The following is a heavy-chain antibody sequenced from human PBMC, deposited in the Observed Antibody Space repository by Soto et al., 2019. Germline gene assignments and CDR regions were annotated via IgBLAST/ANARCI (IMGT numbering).Heavy chain of an antibody. J-gene: IGHJ3*02. CDR3: SRGGVPFCCSTSCYYQVLRAFYI. Sequence: GASVKVSCKASGYTFTGYYMHSVRQAPAQGLEWMGWINPNRGGTNYAQKLQGWVTMTRDTSISTAYMELSRLRSYDTAVYYCSRGGVPFCCSTSCYYQVLRAFYIWGQGTMGTGSS. CDR1: GYTFTGYY. CDR2: INPNRGGT. D-gene: IGHD2-2*01. V-gene: IGHV1-2*04.